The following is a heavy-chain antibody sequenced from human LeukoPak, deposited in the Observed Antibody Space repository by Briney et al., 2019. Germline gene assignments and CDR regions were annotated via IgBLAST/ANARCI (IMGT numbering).Heavy chain of an antibody. V-gene: IGHV4-39*01. J-gene: IGHJ6*02. CDR1: GGSISSSSFY. CDR3: ARSYNNAGYYYYGMDV. Sequence: SETLSLTCTVSGGSISSSSFYWGWIRQPPGKGLEWIGSIFYSGSTYYTPSLKSRVSISVDTSTTQFSLRLSSVTAADTAVYYCARSYNNAGYYYYGMDVWGQGTTVTVSS. D-gene: IGHD3-10*01. CDR2: IFYSGST.